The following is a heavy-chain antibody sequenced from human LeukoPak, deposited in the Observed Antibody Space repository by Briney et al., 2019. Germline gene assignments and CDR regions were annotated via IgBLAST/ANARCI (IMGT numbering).Heavy chain of an antibody. J-gene: IGHJ4*02. CDR3: ARRNGDYARPFKD. CDR2: IDPSDSYA. D-gene: IGHD4-17*01. CDR1: GYTFSNYW. Sequence: GESLKISCKGSGYTFSNYWISCVRHMPGNGLEWMGRIDPSDSYASYSPSCQGHVTISADKSITTAYLQWSSLQASDTAMYYCARRNGDYARPFKDWGQGTLVTVSS. V-gene: IGHV5-10-1*01.